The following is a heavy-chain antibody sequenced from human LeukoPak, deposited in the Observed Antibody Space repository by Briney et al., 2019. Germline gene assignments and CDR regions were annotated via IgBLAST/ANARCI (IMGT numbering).Heavy chain of an antibody. Sequence: SETLSLTCAVYGGSFSGYYWSWIRQPPGKGLEWIGEINHSGSTNYNPSLKSRVTISVDTSKNQFSLKLSSVTAADTAVYYCARGGTTMVRGVSGNYYGMDVWGKGTTVTVSS. V-gene: IGHV4-34*01. CDR2: INHSGST. J-gene: IGHJ6*04. D-gene: IGHD3-10*01. CDR1: GGSFSGYY. CDR3: ARGGTTMVRGVSGNYYGMDV.